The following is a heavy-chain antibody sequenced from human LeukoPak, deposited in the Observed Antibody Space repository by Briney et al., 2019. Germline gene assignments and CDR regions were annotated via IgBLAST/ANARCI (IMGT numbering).Heavy chain of an antibody. Sequence: ASVKVSCKASGYTFTSYDINWVRQATGQGLEWMGWMNPNSGNTGYAQKFQGRVTITRNTSIGTAYMELSSLRSEDTAVYYCARAKARNDAFDIWGQGTMVTVSS. CDR3: ARAKARNDAFDI. CDR1: GYTFTSYD. V-gene: IGHV1-8*03. D-gene: IGHD1-14*01. J-gene: IGHJ3*02. CDR2: MNPNSGNT.